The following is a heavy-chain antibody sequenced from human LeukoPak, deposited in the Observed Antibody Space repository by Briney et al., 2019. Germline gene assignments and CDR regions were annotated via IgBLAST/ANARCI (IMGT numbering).Heavy chain of an antibody. V-gene: IGHV4-30-4*01. CDR2: IYYSGST. J-gene: IGHJ4*02. CDR1: GGSISSGDYY. Sequence: SETLPLTCTVSGGSISSGDYYWSWIRQPPGKGLEWIGYIYYSGSTYYNPSLKSRVTISVDTSKNQFSLKLSSVTAADTAVYYCARVPFRSYYDSSGYCLDYWGQGTLVTVSS. CDR3: ARVPFRSYYDSSGYCLDY. D-gene: IGHD3-22*01.